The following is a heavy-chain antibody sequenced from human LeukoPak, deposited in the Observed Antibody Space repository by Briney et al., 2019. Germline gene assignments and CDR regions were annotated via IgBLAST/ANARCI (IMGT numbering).Heavy chain of an antibody. J-gene: IGHJ4*02. CDR3: ARPQTGIAAAGTVYYFDY. CDR2: SYYGGST. Sequence: SETLSLTCTVSGGSISSSSYYWGWLRQPPGKGLEWIGNSYYGGSTFYSPSLKSRVTMSVDTSKNQFSLKLSSVTAADTAVYYCARPQTGIAAAGTVYYFDYWGQGTLVTVSS. D-gene: IGHD6-13*01. V-gene: IGHV4-39*01. CDR1: GGSISSSSYY.